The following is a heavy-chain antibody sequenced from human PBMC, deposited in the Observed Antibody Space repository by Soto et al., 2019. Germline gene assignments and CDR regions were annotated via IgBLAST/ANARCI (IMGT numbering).Heavy chain of an antibody. V-gene: IGHV3-74*01. Sequence: EVQLVESGGGLVQPGGSLRLSCTASEFTFSNYWMYWVRQAPGKGLVWVSRINSDGSTTSYADSVKGRFTISRDNAKNTLDLQMNSLRAEDTAVYYCARSPSSGWYYFDYWGQGTLVTVSS. CDR1: EFTFSNYW. CDR3: ARSPSSGWYYFDY. J-gene: IGHJ4*02. CDR2: INSDGSTT. D-gene: IGHD6-19*01.